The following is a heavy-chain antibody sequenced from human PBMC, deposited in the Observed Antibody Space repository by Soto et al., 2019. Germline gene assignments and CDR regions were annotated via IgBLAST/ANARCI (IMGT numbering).Heavy chain of an antibody. V-gene: IGHV3-53*01. Sequence: EVQLVESGGGLIQPGGSLRLSCAASGFSVSSNYMTWVRQAPGKGLEWVSVIYSDGTTYYADSVKGRFTLSKNNSENTLYLQMNTLRVEDTAVYYCARQMYFDLWGRGTLVTVSS. J-gene: IGHJ2*01. CDR2: IYSDGTT. CDR1: GFSVSSNY. CDR3: ARQMYFDL.